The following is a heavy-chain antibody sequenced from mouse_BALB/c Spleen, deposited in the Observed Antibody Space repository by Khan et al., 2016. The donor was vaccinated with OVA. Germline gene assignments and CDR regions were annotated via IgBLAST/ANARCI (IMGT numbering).Heavy chain of an antibody. CDR3: ARRGLRWDFDY. CDR1: GYTFINYW. V-gene: IGHV1-7*01. Sequence: VQLVESGAELAKPGASVKMSCKASGYTFINYWILWVKQGPGQGLEWIGYINPSAGYTEYNQNFKDKATLTVDKSSSTAYMQLSSLTSEDSAAYYCARRGLRWDFDYWGQGTTLTVSS. D-gene: IGHD1-1*01. CDR2: INPSAGYT. J-gene: IGHJ2*01.